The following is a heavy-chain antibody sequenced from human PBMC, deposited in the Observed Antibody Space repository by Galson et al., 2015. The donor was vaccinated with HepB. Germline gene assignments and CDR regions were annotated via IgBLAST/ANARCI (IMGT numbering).Heavy chain of an antibody. J-gene: IGHJ4*02. D-gene: IGHD1-26*01. CDR3: ARTLVGATDPFDY. V-gene: IGHV1-46*04. CDR2: INPSGGST. Sequence: QSGAEVTKPGESLKISCKGSGYTFTSYYMHWVRQAPGQGLEWMGIINPSGGSTSYAQKLQGRVTMTRDTSTSTVYMELSSLRSEDTAVYYCARTLVGATDPFDYWGQGTLVTVSS. CDR1: GYTFTSYY.